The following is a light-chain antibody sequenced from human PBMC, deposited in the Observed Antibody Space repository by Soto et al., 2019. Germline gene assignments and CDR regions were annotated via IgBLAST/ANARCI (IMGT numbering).Light chain of an antibody. CDR3: SSYTSTSTHVV. J-gene: IGLJ2*01. V-gene: IGLV2-14*01. CDR2: DVS. CDR1: SSDVGGYNY. Sequence: QSALTQPASVSGSPGQSITISCTGTSSDVGGYNYVSWYQQHPGKAPNLMIYDVSNRPSEVSSRFSRSKSGNTASLTISGLQAEDEADYYCSSYTSTSTHVVFGGGTKLTVL.